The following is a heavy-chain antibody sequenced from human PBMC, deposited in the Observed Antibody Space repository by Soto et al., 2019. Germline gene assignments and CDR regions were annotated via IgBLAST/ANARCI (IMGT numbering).Heavy chain of an antibody. J-gene: IGHJ4*02. V-gene: IGHV3-30*18. CDR2: MSFDGSNK. D-gene: IGHD4-17*01. CDR3: AKDPGYGDYEDYFDY. Sequence: QVQLVESGGGVVQPGRSLRLSCAASGFTFSSYAMHWVRQAPGKGLEWVAVMSFDGSNKYYADSVQGRLTISRDNSKNTLYLQMNSLRPEDTAVYYCAKDPGYGDYEDYFDYWGKGTLVTVSS. CDR1: GFTFSSYA.